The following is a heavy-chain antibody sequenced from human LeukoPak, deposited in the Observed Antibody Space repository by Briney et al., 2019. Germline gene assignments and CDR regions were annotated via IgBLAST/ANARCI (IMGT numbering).Heavy chain of an antibody. CDR1: GGTFSSYA. CDR2: IIPIFGTA. Sequence: SVKVSCKASGGTFSSYAISWVRQAPGQGLEWMGGIIPIFGTANYAQKFQGRVTITTDESTSTAYMELSSLRSEDTAVNYCARVPDIVVVPAAGGAFDIWGQGTMVTVSS. D-gene: IGHD2-2*01. V-gene: IGHV1-69*05. J-gene: IGHJ3*02. CDR3: ARVPDIVVVPAAGGAFDI.